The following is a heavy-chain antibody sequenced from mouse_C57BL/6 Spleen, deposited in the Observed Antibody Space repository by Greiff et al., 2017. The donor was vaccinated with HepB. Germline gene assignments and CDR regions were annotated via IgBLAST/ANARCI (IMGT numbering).Heavy chain of an antibody. J-gene: IGHJ2*01. D-gene: IGHD1-1*01. CDR1: GFTFSDYG. CDR2: ISSGSSTI. CDR3: ARNGPITTVVATDY. V-gene: IGHV5-17*01. Sequence: EVQLMESGGGLVKPGGSLKLSCAASGFTFSDYGMHWVRQAPEKGLEWVAYISSGSSTIYYADTVKGRFTISRDNAKNTLFLQMTSLRSEDTAMYYCARNGPITTVVATDYWGQGTTLTVSS.